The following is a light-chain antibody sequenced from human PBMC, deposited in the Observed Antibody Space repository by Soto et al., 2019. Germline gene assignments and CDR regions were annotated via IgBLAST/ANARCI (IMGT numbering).Light chain of an antibody. J-gene: IGLJ2*01. CDR3: QSYDSSLSAVV. V-gene: IGLV1-40*01. CDR2: GNS. Sequence: QSVLTQPPSVSGAPGQRVTISCTGSTSNIGAGYDVHWYQQLPGRAPKLLIYGNSNRPSGVPDRFSGSKSGTSASLAITGLRAEDEADYCCQSYDSSLSAVVFGGGTK. CDR1: TSNIGAGYD.